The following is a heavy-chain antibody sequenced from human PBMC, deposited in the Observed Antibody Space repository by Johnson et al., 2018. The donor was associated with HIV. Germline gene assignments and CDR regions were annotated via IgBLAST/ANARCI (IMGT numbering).Heavy chain of an antibody. D-gene: IGHD3-16*01. V-gene: IGHV3-33*06. Sequence: QVQLVESGGGVVQPGRSVRLSCAVSGLNFSDYGMHWVRQAPGKGLEWVAIIWFDGNTEYYADSVKVRFTISRDNSKNTLYLQMNSLRVEDTAVYYCAKRGGVGDVAFDIWGQGTMVAVSS. CDR1: GLNFSDYG. J-gene: IGHJ3*02. CDR3: AKRGGVGDVAFDI. CDR2: IWFDGNTE.